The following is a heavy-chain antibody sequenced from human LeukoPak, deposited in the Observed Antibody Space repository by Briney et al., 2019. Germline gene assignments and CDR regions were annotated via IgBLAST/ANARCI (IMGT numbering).Heavy chain of an antibody. D-gene: IGHD3-10*01. CDR3: ARGGYGSGSYKYYFDY. V-gene: IGHV1-46*01. Sequence: HWASVKVSCKASGYTFTSHYMHWVRQAPGQGLEWMGIINPSGGSTSYAQKFQGRVTMTRDTSTSTVYMELSSLRSEDTAVYYCARGGYGSGSYKYYFDYWGQGTLVTVPS. CDR1: GYTFTSHY. CDR2: INPSGGST. J-gene: IGHJ4*02.